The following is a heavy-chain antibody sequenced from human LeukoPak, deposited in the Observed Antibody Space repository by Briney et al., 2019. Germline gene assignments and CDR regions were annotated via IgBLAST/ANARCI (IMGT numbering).Heavy chain of an antibody. CDR1: GFTFSNYG. V-gene: IGHV3-23*01. J-gene: IGHJ3*02. D-gene: IGHD2-2*01. Sequence: GGSLRLSCAASGFTFSNYGMSWVRQAPGKGLEWVSAITGSGVSTYYADSVKGRFTISRDNSKNTLYLQMNSLRAEDTAVYYCARDRGYCSSTSCYPAFDIWGQGTMVTVSS. CDR2: ITGSGVST. CDR3: ARDRGYCSSTSCYPAFDI.